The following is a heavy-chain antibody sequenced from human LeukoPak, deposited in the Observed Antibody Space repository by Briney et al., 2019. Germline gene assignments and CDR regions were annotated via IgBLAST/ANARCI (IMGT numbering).Heavy chain of an antibody. Sequence: SETLSLTCTVSGGSISSYYWSWIRQPPGKGLEWIGYIYHSGSTNYNPSLKSRVTISVDTSENQFSLKLSSVTAADTAVYYCARDQGGSIAADDGDAFDIWGQGTMVTVSS. V-gene: IGHV4-59*01. CDR2: IYHSGST. CDR1: GGSISSYY. CDR3: ARDQGGSIAADDGDAFDI. D-gene: IGHD6-13*01. J-gene: IGHJ3*02.